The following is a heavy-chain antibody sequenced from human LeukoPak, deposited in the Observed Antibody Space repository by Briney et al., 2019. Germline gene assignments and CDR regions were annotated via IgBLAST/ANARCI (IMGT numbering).Heavy chain of an antibody. Sequence: GGSLRLSCAASGFTFSSYGMSWVRQAPGKGLEWVSAISGSGGSTYYADSVKGRFTISRDNSKNTLYLQMNSLRAEDTAVYYCARLVSPAGSGNWFDPWGQGTLVTVSS. J-gene: IGHJ5*02. CDR2: ISGSGGST. D-gene: IGHD3-10*01. V-gene: IGHV3-23*01. CDR3: ARLVSPAGSGNWFDP. CDR1: GFTFSSYG.